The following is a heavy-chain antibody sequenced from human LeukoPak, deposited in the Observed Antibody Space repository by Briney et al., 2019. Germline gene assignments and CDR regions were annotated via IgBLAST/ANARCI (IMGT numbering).Heavy chain of an antibody. CDR2: IYNSGAKI. CDR3: AKDVAPDSGWDLDY. CDR1: GLTFSTYS. Sequence: GGSLRLSCAVSGLTFSTYSMTWVRQGPGKELEWVSSIYNSGAKIFYADSVKGRFTISRDNSKNMLYLQMNSLRVEDTAVYYCAKDVAPDSGWDLDYWGQGTLVTVSS. J-gene: IGHJ4*02. V-gene: IGHV3-23*01. D-gene: IGHD6-19*01.